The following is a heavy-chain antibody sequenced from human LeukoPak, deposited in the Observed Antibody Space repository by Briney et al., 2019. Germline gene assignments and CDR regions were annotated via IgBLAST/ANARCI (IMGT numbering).Heavy chain of an antibody. CDR3: ARERPNYHGSDGHYYRPEGNY. V-gene: IGHV3-23*01. CDR2: IHRRGERT. Sequence: GRCLSLSCALSGLIFSIYSMRWVRHAPGEGLQWVSSIHRRGERTLYADSVKERLTLTRDNSENTLYLQMHSLIAAHATVSQFARERPNYHGSDGHYYRPEGNYGSQPSLVSLSS. D-gene: IGHD3-10*01. J-gene: IGHJ4*02. CDR1: GLIFSIYS.